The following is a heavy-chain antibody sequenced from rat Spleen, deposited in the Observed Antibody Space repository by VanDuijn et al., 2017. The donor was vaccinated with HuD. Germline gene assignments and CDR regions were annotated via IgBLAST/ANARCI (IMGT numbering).Heavy chain of an antibody. CDR2: ISPSGGST. CDR3: ARVTGVMDA. D-gene: IGHD1-1*01. V-gene: IGHV5-19*01. CDR1: GFTFNKYW. Sequence: EVQLVESGGGLVQPGRSLKLSCAASGFTFNKYWMTWIRQSPGKGLEWVASISPSGGSTYYRDSVKGRFTISRDNAKSTLYLQMNSLRSEDTATYYCARVTGVMDAWGQGASVTVSS. J-gene: IGHJ4*01.